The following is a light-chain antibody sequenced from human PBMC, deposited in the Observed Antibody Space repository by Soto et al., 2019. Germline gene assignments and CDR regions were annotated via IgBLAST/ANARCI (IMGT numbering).Light chain of an antibody. CDR2: EGS. CDR3: CSYAGSSTYVV. J-gene: IGLJ2*01. Sequence: QSALTQPASVSGSPGQSITISCTGTSSDVGIYNLVSWYQQHPGKAPKLMIYEGSKRPSGVSNRFSGSKSGNTASLTISGLQAEDEADYYCCSYAGSSTYVVFGGGTKLTV. CDR1: SSDVGIYNL. V-gene: IGLV2-23*01.